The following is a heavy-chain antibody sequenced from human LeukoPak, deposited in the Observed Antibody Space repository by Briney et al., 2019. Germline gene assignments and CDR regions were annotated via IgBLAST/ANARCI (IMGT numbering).Heavy chain of an antibody. D-gene: IGHD6-19*01. CDR2: IHYSGST. Sequence: SETLSLTCTVSGGSISGYYLNWIRQPPGKGLEWIGYIHYSGSTNYNPSLKSRVSISVDTSKNQFSLRLSSVTAADTAVYYCAREGMSVAAFDYWGQGAMVADPS. CDR3: AREGMSVAAFDY. V-gene: IGHV4-59*01. CDR1: GGSISGYY. J-gene: IGHJ4*02.